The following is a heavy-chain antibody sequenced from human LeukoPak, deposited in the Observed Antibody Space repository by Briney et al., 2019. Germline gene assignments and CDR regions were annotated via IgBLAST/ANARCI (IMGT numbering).Heavy chain of an antibody. V-gene: IGHV1-2*02. D-gene: IGHD6-13*01. CDR3: ARGAAGTLVAFDI. CDR1: GYTFTGYY. Sequence: GASVTVSCKASGYTFTGYYMHWVRQAPGQGLEWMGWINPNSGGTNYAQKFQGRVTMTRDTSISTAYMELSRLRSDDTAVYYCARGAAGTLVAFDIWGQGTMVTVSS. J-gene: IGHJ3*02. CDR2: INPNSGGT.